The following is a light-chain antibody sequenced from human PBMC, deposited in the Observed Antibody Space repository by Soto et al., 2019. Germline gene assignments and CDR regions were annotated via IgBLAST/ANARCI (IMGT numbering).Light chain of an antibody. CDR3: QQFGSSPSIP. CDR2: GAS. Sequence: EMGFTQFPGTLSLSPGERATLSYSAIQSVSGNYLAWYHQKPGQPPRLLIYGASSRAPGIPVRFSGSGSGADFTLTISRLEPEDFAMYYCQQFGSSPSIPFGQGTLLEVK. CDR1: QSVSGNY. J-gene: IGKJ5*01. V-gene: IGKV3-20*01.